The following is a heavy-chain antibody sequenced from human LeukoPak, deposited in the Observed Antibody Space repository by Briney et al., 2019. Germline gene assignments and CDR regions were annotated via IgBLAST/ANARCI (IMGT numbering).Heavy chain of an antibody. D-gene: IGHD5-18*01. V-gene: IGHV4-59*08. CDR1: GGSISSYY. J-gene: IGHJ6*02. CDR2: IYYSGST. CDR3: ARHTGRGYSYGYSDYYYGMDV. Sequence: PSETLSLTCTVSGGSISSYYWSWIRQPPGKGLEWIGYIYYSGSTNYNPSLKSRVTISVDTSKNQFSLKLSSVTAADTAVYYCARHTGRGYSYGYSDYYYGMDVWGQGTTVTVSS.